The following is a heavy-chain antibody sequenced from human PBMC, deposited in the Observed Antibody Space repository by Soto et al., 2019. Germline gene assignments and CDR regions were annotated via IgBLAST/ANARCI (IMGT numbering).Heavy chain of an antibody. CDR1: GYTFSAYY. J-gene: IGHJ3*02. D-gene: IGHD2-21*02. CDR3: TRRDSSWAFDI. V-gene: IGHV1-2*04. CDR2: IHPDSGDT. Sequence: QVQLVQSGVEVKNPGASVKVSCKASGYTFSAYYMHWVRQAPGQGLEWMGYIHPDSGDTNYAQKFQGWVTMTSDTSLSTVYMELTRLKSDDTAVYYCTRRDSSWAFDIWGQGTMLTVSS.